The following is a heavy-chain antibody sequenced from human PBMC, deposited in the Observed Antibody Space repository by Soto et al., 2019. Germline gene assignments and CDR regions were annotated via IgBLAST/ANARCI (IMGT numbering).Heavy chain of an antibody. CDR1: GFTFSSYG. CDR2: ISYDGSNK. J-gene: IGHJ3*02. Sequence: GGSLRLSCAASGFTFSSYGMHWVSQAPGKRLEWVAVISYDGSNKYYADSVKGRFTISRDNSKNTLYLQTNSLRAEDTAVYYCANIVYGDYDSLVGDDDAFDIWGQGTMVTVSS. D-gene: IGHD4-17*01. CDR3: ANIVYGDYDSLVGDDDAFDI. V-gene: IGHV3-30*18.